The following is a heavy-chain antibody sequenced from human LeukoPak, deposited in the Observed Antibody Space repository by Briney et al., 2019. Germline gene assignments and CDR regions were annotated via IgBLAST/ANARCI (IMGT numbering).Heavy chain of an antibody. CDR2: INPNSGGT. D-gene: IGHD3-10*01. J-gene: IGHJ3*02. Sequence: ASVKVSCKASGYAFTAYSMHWVRQAPGQGLEWMGWINPNSGGTNYAQKFQGRVTMTRDTSITTAYMELSRLRSDDTAVYYCARDLDYYGSGSFFNIWGQGTMVTVSS. CDR3: ARDLDYYGSGSFFNI. CDR1: GYAFTAYS. V-gene: IGHV1-2*02.